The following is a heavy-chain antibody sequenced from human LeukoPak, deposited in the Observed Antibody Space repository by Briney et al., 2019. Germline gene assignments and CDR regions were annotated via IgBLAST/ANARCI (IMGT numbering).Heavy chain of an antibody. Sequence: GGSLRLSCAASGFTFSSYSMNWVRQAPGKGLEWVSAISGSGGSTYYADSVKGRFTISRDNSKNTLYLQMNSLRAEDTAVYYCAKDPYSSSGYYFDYWGQGTLVTVSS. CDR2: ISGSGGST. CDR1: GFTFSSYS. J-gene: IGHJ4*02. CDR3: AKDPYSSSGYYFDY. D-gene: IGHD6-6*01. V-gene: IGHV3-23*01.